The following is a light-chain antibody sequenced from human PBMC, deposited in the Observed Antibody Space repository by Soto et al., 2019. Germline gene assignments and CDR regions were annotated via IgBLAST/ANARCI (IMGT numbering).Light chain of an antibody. Sequence: QSALTQPPSVSAAPGQKVTISCSGSSSNIGNNYISWYQQLPGAAPELLIYENDQRPSGIPDRFSGSKSGTSATLGITGLQTGDEADYYCASWDDSLKVVAFGGGTKLTVL. CDR2: END. V-gene: IGLV1-51*02. CDR3: ASWDDSLKVVA. J-gene: IGLJ2*01. CDR1: SSNIGNNY.